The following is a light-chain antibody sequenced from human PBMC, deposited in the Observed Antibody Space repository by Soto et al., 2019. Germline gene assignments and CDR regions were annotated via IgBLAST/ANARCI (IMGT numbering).Light chain of an antibody. CDR1: QSVSSN. Sequence: EIVMTQSPATLSVSPGERATLSCRASQSVSSNLAWYQQKPGLAPRLLIYDASSRATGIPDRFSGSGSGTDFTLTITRLEPEDFGVYYCKQYSSLPRTFGQGTKVDIK. V-gene: IGKV3D-20*01. CDR3: KQYSSLPRT. J-gene: IGKJ1*01. CDR2: DAS.